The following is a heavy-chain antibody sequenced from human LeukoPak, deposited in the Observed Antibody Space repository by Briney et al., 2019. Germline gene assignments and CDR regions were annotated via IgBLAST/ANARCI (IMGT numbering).Heavy chain of an antibody. Sequence: ASVKVSCKASGYTFTTYNINWVRQATGQGLEWMGWMNPNSGNTGCAQKFQGRVTITRDTSISTAYMELSSLSSEDTAIYYCALMSYCSSMTCYFLDYWGQGTLVTVSS. CDR1: GYTFTTYN. D-gene: IGHD2-2*01. J-gene: IGHJ4*02. V-gene: IGHV1-8*03. CDR3: ALMSYCSSMTCYFLDY. CDR2: MNPNSGNT.